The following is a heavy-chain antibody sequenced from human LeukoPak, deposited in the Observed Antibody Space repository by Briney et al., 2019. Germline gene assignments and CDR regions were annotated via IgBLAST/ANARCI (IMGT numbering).Heavy chain of an antibody. CDR3: ARVQSGSYYYYYYSYGMDV. D-gene: IGHD1-26*01. CDR2: IKQDGSEK. J-gene: IGHJ6*02. Sequence: GGSLRLSCAASGFTFSSYWMSWVRQAPGKGLEWVANIKQDGSEKYYVDSVKGRFTISRDNAKNSLYLQMNSLRAEDTAVYYCARVQSGSYYYYYYSYGMDVWGQGTTVTVSS. CDR1: GFTFSSYW. V-gene: IGHV3-7*01.